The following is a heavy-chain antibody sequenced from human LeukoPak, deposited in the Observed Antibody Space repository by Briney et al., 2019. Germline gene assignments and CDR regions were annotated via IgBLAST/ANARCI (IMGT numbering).Heavy chain of an antibody. CDR3: ARGRTGDPSYFDY. Sequence: PSETLSLTCTISGGSISSYYWSWIRQPPGKGLEWIGYIYYSGSTNYNPSLKSRVTISVDTSKNQFSLKLSSVTAADTAVYYCARGRTGDPSYFDYWGQGTLVTVSS. V-gene: IGHV4-59*01. CDR1: GGSISSYY. D-gene: IGHD7-27*01. J-gene: IGHJ4*02. CDR2: IYYSGST.